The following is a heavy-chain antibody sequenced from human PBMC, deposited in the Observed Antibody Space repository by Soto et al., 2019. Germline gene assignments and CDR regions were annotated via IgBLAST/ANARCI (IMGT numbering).Heavy chain of an antibody. CDR1: GYTFTGYY. CDR2: INPNSGGT. V-gene: IGHV1-2*02. Sequence: ASVKVSCKASGYTFTGYYMHWVRQAPGQGLEWMGWINPNSGGTNYAQKFQGRVTMTRDTSISTAYMELSRLRSDDTAVYYCARVGVEIGYHGSGSYYDFDYWGQGTLVTVSS. D-gene: IGHD3-10*01. J-gene: IGHJ4*02. CDR3: ARVGVEIGYHGSGSYYDFDY.